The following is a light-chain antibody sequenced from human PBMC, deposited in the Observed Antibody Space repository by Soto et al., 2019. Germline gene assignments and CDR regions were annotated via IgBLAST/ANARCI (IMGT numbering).Light chain of an antibody. CDR3: QQRSNWPPT. Sequence: EIVLTQSPATLSLSPGERATLSCRASRSVSSFLAWYQQKPGQAPRLLIYDASNRATGIPARLSGSGSGTDFTLTISSLEPEDFAVYYCQQRSNWPPTFGQGTRLEIK. V-gene: IGKV3-11*01. J-gene: IGKJ5*01. CDR2: DAS. CDR1: RSVSSF.